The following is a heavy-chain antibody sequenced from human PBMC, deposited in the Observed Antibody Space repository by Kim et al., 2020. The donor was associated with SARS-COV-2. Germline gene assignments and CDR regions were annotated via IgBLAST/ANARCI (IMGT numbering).Heavy chain of an antibody. CDR2: IYYGGST. CDR3: ARHMDYDILTGYGMYDY. CDR1: GGSISSYY. J-gene: IGHJ4*02. V-gene: IGHV4-59*08. Sequence: SETLSLTCTVSGGSISSYYWSWIRQPPGKGLEWIGYIYYGGSTNYNPSLKSRVTISVDTSKNQFSLKLSSVTAADTAVYYCARHMDYDILTGYGMYDYWGQGTLVTVSS. D-gene: IGHD3-9*01.